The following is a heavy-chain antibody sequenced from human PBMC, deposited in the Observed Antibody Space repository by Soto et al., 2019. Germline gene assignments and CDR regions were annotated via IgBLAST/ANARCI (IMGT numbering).Heavy chain of an antibody. Sequence: PGESLKISCKGSGYSFTSYWIGWVRQMPGKGLEWMGIIYPGDSDTRYSPSFQGQVTISADKSISTAYLQWSSLKASDTAMYYRARLNGGYSYGYSYYYYGMDVWGQGTTVTVSS. D-gene: IGHD5-18*01. CDR1: GYSFTSYW. V-gene: IGHV5-51*01. J-gene: IGHJ6*02. CDR3: ARLNGGYSYGYSYYYYGMDV. CDR2: IYPGDSDT.